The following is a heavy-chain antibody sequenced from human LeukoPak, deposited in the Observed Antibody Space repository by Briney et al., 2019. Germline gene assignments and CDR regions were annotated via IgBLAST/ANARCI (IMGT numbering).Heavy chain of an antibody. J-gene: IGHJ4*02. D-gene: IGHD3-3*01. CDR3: AKDQNPPWSGYYNY. CDR2: IRYDGSNK. V-gene: IGHV3-30*02. CDR1: GFTFSSYG. Sequence: PGGSLRLSCAASGFTFSSYGMHWVRQAPGKGLEWVAFIRYDGSNKYYADSVKGRFTISRDNSKNTLYLQMNSLRAEDTAVYYCAKDQNPPWSGYYNYWGQGTLVTVSS.